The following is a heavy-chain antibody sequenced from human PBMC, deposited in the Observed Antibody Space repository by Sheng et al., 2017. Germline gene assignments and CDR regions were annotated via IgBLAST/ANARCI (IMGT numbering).Heavy chain of an antibody. CDR3: ARWGGTVPLGWFDP. J-gene: IGHJ5*02. CDR1: GFTFDDYA. D-gene: IGHD1-26*01. Sequence: EVQLVESGGGLVQPGRSLRLSCAASGFTFDDYAMHWVRQAPGKGLEWVSGISWNSGSIGYADSVKGRFTISRDNAKNSLYLQMNSLRAEDTALYYCARWGGTVPLGWFDPWGQGTLVTVSS. V-gene: IGHV3-9*01. CDR2: ISWNSGSI.